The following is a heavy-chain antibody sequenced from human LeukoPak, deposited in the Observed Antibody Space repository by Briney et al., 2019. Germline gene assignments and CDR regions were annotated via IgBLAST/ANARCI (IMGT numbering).Heavy chain of an antibody. CDR1: GFTFSSYS. CDR2: ISSSSSYI. V-gene: IGHV3-21*01. D-gene: IGHD6-6*01. J-gene: IGHJ6*03. Sequence: GGSLRLSCEASGFTFSSYSMNWVRQAQGKGLEWVSSISSSSSYIYYADSVKGRFTISRDNANNSLYLQMNSLRAEDTAVYYCARGGTIAARPGYYYYYYMDVWGKGATVTVSS. CDR3: ARGGTIAARPGYYYYYYMDV.